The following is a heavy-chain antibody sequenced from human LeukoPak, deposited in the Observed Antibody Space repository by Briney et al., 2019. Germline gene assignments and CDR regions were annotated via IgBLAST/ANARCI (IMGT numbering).Heavy chain of an antibody. CDR2: IYYSGST. J-gene: IGHJ5*02. Sequence: SETLSLTCTVSGGSISSYYWSWIRQPPGKGLEWIGYIYYSGSTNYNPSLKSRVTISVDTSKNQFSLKLSSVTAADTAVYYCARGAGRFLSRPWFDPWGQGTLVTVSS. CDR1: GGSISSYY. V-gene: IGHV4-59*01. CDR3: ARGAGRFLSRPWFDP. D-gene: IGHD3-3*01.